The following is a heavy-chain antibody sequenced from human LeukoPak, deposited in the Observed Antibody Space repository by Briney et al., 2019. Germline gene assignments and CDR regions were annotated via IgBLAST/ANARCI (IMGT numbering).Heavy chain of an antibody. V-gene: IGHV4-59*01. CDR1: GGSISSYY. CDR2: IYYSGST. CDR3: AVNYYNSSGYYAPAFDI. J-gene: IGHJ3*02. D-gene: IGHD3-22*01. Sequence: SETLSLTCTVSGGSISSYYWSWIRQPPGKGLEWIGYIYYSGSTNYNPSLKSRVTISVDTSKNQFSLKLSSVTAADTAVYYCAVNYYNSSGYYAPAFDIWGQGTMVTVSS.